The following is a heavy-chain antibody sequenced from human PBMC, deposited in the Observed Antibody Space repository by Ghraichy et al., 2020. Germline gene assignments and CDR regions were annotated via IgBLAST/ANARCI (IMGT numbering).Heavy chain of an antibody. Sequence: SQTLSLTCTVSGGSMYSYFWSWIRQPPGKGLEWIGYIYYSGSTNYNPSLKSRLTISIDTSKNQFSLKLNSVTATDTAVYYCARHTRPIVGTTLHAGDMWGQGTMVTVSS. CDR3: ARHTRPIVGTTLHAGDM. V-gene: IGHV4-59*08. J-gene: IGHJ3*02. CDR1: GGSMYSYF. CDR2: IYYSGST. D-gene: IGHD1-26*01.